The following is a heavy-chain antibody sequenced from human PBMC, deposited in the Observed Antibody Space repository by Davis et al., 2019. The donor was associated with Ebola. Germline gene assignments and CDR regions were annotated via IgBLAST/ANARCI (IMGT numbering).Heavy chain of an antibody. D-gene: IGHD3-10*01. J-gene: IGHJ4*02. CDR2: INAGNGNT. CDR1: GYIFTSYA. CDR3: ARDFLRGEDY. V-gene: IGHV1-3*01. Sequence: ASVKVSCKASGYIFTSYAMQWVRQAPGQRLQWMRWINAGNGNTKYSQKFQGRVTITRDTSASTSYMEVSSLRSEDTAVYYCARDFLRGEDYWGQGTLVTVSS.